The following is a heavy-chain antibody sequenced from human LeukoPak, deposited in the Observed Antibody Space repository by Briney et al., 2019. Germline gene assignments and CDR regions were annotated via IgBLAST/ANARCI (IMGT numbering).Heavy chain of an antibody. Sequence: SETLSLTCTVSGGSISTYYWSWIRQPPGKGLEWIGYIYYSGSTNYNPSLKSRVTISVDTSKNQFSLKLSSVTAADTAVYYCARGNTYGGIDYWGQGTLVTVSS. CDR3: ARGNTYGGIDY. J-gene: IGHJ4*02. CDR1: GGSISTYY. CDR2: IYYSGST. D-gene: IGHD4-23*01. V-gene: IGHV4-59*08.